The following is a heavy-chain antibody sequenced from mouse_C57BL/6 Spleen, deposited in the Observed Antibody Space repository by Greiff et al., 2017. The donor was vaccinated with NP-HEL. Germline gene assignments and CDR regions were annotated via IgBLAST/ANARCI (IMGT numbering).Heavy chain of an antibody. Sequence: QVQLQQSGPELVKPGASVKISCKASGYAFSSSWMNWVKQRPGKGLEWIGRIYPGDGDTNYNGKFKGKATLTADKSSSTAYMQLSSLTSEDAAVYFCAREGYGSSPYYAMDYWGQGTSVTVSS. CDR3: AREGYGSSPYYAMDY. CDR1: GYAFSSSW. D-gene: IGHD1-1*01. J-gene: IGHJ4*01. V-gene: IGHV1-82*01. CDR2: IYPGDGDT.